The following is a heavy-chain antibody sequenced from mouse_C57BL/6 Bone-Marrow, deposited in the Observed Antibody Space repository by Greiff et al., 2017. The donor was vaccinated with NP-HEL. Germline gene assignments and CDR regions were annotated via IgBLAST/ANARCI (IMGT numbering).Heavy chain of an antibody. V-gene: IGHV1-55*01. Sequence: QVQLQQPGAELVKPGASVKMSCKASGYTFTSYWITWVKQRPGQGLEWIGDIYPGSGSNNYNEKFKSKATLTVDTSSSTAYMQLSSLTSEDSAVYYCARSCADCYGSSLDYWGQGTTLTVSS. D-gene: IGHD1-1*01. CDR2: IYPGSGSN. CDR1: GYTFTSYW. J-gene: IGHJ2*01. CDR3: ARSCADCYGSSLDY.